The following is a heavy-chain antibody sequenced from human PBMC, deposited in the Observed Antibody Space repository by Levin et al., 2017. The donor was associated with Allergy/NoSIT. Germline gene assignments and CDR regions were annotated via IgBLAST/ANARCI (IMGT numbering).Heavy chain of an antibody. Sequence: AASVKVSCKASGYTFTSHGISWVRQAPGQGLEWMGWISTYNGNTNYTQKLQGRVTMTTDTSTSTAYMELRSLRSDDTAVYYCARDPLAYISSQTNAFDIWGQGTMVTVSS. CDR3: ARDPLAYISSQTNAFDI. CDR1: GYTFTSHG. CDR2: ISTYNGNT. V-gene: IGHV1-18*01. J-gene: IGHJ3*02. D-gene: IGHD6-6*01.